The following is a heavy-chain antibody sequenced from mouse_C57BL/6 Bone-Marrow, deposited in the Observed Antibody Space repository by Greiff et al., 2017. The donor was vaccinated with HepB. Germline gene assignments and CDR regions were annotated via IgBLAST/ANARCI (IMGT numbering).Heavy chain of an antibody. D-gene: IGHD2-2*01. J-gene: IGHJ2*01. CDR1: GYSFTGYF. CDR3: ARWTGYYGYDDGGDYFDY. CDR2: INPYNGDT. Sequence: EVQRVESGPELVKPGASVKISCKASGYSFTGYFMNWVKQSHGKSLEWIGRINPYNGDTFYNQKFKGKATLTVDKSSSTAHMELLSLTSEDFAVYYCARWTGYYGYDDGGDYFDYWGQGTTLTVSS. V-gene: IGHV1-37*01.